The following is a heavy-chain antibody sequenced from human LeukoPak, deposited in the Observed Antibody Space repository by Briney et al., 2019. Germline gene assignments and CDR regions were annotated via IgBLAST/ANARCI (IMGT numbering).Heavy chain of an antibody. CDR1: GGSISSSDYY. Sequence: SETLSLTCTVSGGSISSSDYYWSWIRQPPGKGLEWIGYIYYSGSTYYNPSLKSRVTISVDTSKNQFSLKLSSVTAADTAVYYCAREGYCSSTSCRGPYYYYYGMDVWGQGTTVTVSS. V-gene: IGHV4-30-4*01. D-gene: IGHD2-2*01. J-gene: IGHJ6*02. CDR2: IYYSGST. CDR3: AREGYCSSTSCRGPYYYYYGMDV.